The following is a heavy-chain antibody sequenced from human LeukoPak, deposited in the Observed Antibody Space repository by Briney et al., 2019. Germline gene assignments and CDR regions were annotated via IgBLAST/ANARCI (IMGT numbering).Heavy chain of an antibody. CDR2: ISSNSNYI. CDR3: TRDLSARFPGGFDY. D-gene: IGHD3-10*01. Sequence: PGGALRLSCAASGFTFSAYSMNWVRQAPGKGLEGVSTISSNSNYIYYADSVKGRFAISRDNARDSVSLQMDSLRAEDTVVYFCTRDLSARFPGGFDYWGQGILVTVSP. J-gene: IGHJ4*02. CDR1: GFTFSAYS. V-gene: IGHV3-21*06.